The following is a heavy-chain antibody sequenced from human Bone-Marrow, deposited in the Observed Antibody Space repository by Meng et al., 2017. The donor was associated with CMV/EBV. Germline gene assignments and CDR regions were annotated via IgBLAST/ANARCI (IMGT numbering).Heavy chain of an antibody. V-gene: IGHV3-7*03. CDR3: AKGAITGTTPDYYGMDV. Sequence: GESLKISCAASGFTFSSYRMSWVRQAPGKGLEWVANIKQDGSEKYYVDSVKGRFTISRDNAKNSLYLQMNSLRAEDTALYYCAKGAITGTTPDYYGMDVWGQGTTVTVSS. CDR2: IKQDGSEK. J-gene: IGHJ6*02. D-gene: IGHD1-7*01. CDR1: GFTFSSYR.